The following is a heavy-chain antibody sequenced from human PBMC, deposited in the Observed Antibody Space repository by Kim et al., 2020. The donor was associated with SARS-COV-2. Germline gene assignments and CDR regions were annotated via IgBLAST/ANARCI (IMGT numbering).Heavy chain of an antibody. D-gene: IGHD2-21*01. J-gene: IGHJ4*02. CDR2: INPGNGDT. V-gene: IGHV1-3*01. CDR1: GYTFTNYA. CDR3: AREGGNNGWCYSDY. Sequence: ASVKVSCKAFGYTFTNYAMHWVRQSPGQRPEWMGWINPGNGDTKYSQNFQGRVSITRDTSANTAYMELSSLRSEDTAVYYCAREGGNNGWCYSDYWGQGTLVTVSS.